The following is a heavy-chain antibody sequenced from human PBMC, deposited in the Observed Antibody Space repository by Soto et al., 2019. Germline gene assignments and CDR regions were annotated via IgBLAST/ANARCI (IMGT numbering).Heavy chain of an antibody. V-gene: IGHV3-30-3*01. CDR1: GFTFSSYA. J-gene: IGHJ4*02. D-gene: IGHD5-12*01. CDR3: AGRGWIVATIPEDDYFDY. Sequence: PGGSLRLSCAASGFTFSSYAMHWVRQAPGKGLEWVAVISYDGSNKYYADSVKGRFTISRDNSRNTLYLQMNSLRAEDTAVYYCAGRGWIVATIPEDDYFDYWGQGPLVTVSS. CDR2: ISYDGSNK.